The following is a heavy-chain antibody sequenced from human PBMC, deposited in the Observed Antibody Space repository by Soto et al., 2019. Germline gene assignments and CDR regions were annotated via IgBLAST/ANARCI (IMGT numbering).Heavy chain of an antibody. Sequence: ASVKVSCKASGGTFSSYAISWVRQAPGQGLEWMGGIIPIFGTANYAQKFQGRVTITADKSTSTAYMELSSLRSEDTAVYYCARGRGGATTPNAFDIWGQGTMVTVSS. V-gene: IGHV1-69*06. CDR1: GGTFSSYA. CDR3: ARGRGGATTPNAFDI. CDR2: IIPIFGTA. J-gene: IGHJ3*02. D-gene: IGHD1-26*01.